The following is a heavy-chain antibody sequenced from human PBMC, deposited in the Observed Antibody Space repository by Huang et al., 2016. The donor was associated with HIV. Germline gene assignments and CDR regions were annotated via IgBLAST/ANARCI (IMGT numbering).Heavy chain of an antibody. V-gene: IGHV3-23*01. D-gene: IGHD5-12*01. CDR3: AKDRGDGYSGYDYDY. J-gene: IGHJ4*02. Sequence: EVQLWESGGTLVQPGGSLRLSCGASGFTFSNYAMGWVRPAPGKWLEWVSFSSGSSGTIYYADSVKGRVTISRDNVKKTVYLQMNSLRVEDAAVYYCAKDRGDGYSGYDYDYWGQGTLVTVSS. CDR2: SSGSSGTI. CDR1: GFTFSNYA.